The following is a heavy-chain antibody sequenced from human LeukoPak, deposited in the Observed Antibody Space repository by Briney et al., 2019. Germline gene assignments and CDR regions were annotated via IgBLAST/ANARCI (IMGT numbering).Heavy chain of an antibody. V-gene: IGHV3-33*06. CDR3: AKLTTVTTPGDAFDI. J-gene: IGHJ3*02. Sequence: PGGSLRLSCAASGFTVSNNYMSWVRQAPGKGLEWVAVIWYDGSNKYYADSVKGRFTISRDNSKNTLYLQMNSLRAEDTAVYYCAKLTTVTTPGDAFDIWGQGTMVTVSS. CDR2: IWYDGSNK. D-gene: IGHD4-17*01. CDR1: GFTVSNNY.